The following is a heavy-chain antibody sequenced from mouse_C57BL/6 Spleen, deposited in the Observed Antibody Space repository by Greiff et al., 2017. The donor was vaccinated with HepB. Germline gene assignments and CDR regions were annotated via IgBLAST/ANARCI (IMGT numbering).Heavy chain of an antibody. J-gene: IGHJ1*03. CDR1: GFTFSDYG. CDR2: ISSGSSTI. V-gene: IGHV5-17*01. D-gene: IGHD1-1*01. Sequence: EVQGVESGGGLVKPGGSLKLSCAASGFTFSDYGMHWVRQAPEKGLEWVAYISSGSSTIYYADKVKGRFTISRDNAKNTLFLQMTSLRSEDTAMYYCARRFNYYGSSYWYFDVWGTGTTVTVSS. CDR3: ARRFNYYGSSYWYFDV.